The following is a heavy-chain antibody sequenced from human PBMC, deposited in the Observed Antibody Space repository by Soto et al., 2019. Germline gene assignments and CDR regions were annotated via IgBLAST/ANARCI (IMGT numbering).Heavy chain of an antibody. CDR2: IYYSGST. D-gene: IGHD3-9*01. J-gene: IGHJ6*02. V-gene: IGHV4-31*03. CDR1: GCSISSGGYY. Sequence: SETLSLTCTFSGCSISSGGYYLSWIRQHPGKGLEWIGYIYYSGSTYYNPSLKSRVTISVDTSKNQFSLKLSSVTAADTAVYYCARTSYYDILTGYYTYYYGMDVWGQGTTVTVSS. CDR3: ARTSYYDILTGYYTYYYGMDV.